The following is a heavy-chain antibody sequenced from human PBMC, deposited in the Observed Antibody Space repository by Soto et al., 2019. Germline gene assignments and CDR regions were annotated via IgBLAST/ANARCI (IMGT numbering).Heavy chain of an antibody. Sequence: DVQLVESGGVVVQPGGSLRLSCAASGFTFDDYTMHWVRQAPGKGLEWVSLISWDGGSTYYADSVKGRFTISRGNSKNSLYLQMNSLRIEDTALYYCAKDINSSGWYSLDYWGQGTLVTVSS. V-gene: IGHV3-43*01. J-gene: IGHJ4*02. CDR3: AKDINSSGWYSLDY. CDR2: ISWDGGST. CDR1: GFTFDDYT. D-gene: IGHD6-19*01.